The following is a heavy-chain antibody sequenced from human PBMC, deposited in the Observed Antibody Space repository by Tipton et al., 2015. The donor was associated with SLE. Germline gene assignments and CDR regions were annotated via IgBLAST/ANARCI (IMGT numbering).Heavy chain of an antibody. V-gene: IGHV4-38-2*02. J-gene: IGHJ4*02. CDR3: AVNVVVKVQVDY. CDR1: GHSISRGYY. Sequence: GLVKPSETLSLICNVSGHSISRGYYWGWLRQFPGKGLEGIGSFYHSGSTYYNPSLKNRVTISVDTSKNQFSLKLTSVTAADTAVYYCAVNVVVKVQVDYWGPGALVTVSS. D-gene: IGHD2-21*01. CDR2: FYHSGST.